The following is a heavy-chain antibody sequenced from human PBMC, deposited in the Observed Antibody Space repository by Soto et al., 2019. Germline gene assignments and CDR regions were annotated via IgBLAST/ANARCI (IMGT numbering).Heavy chain of an antibody. Sequence: QVQLVESGGGVVQPGRSLRLSCAASGFTFSNYGMHWVRQAPGKGLEWVAVISYHGSDKYYADSVKGRFTISRDNSKNTXXXXXXXXXXEDTAVYYCXXDHLTTTVTTVGYWGQGTLVTVSS. J-gene: IGHJ4*02. CDR1: GFTFSNYG. CDR3: XXDHLTTTVTTVGY. CDR2: ISYHGSDK. D-gene: IGHD4-17*01. V-gene: IGHV3-30*03.